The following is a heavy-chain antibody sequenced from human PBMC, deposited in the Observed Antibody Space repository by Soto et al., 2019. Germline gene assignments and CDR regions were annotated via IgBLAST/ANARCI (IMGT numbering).Heavy chain of an antibody. Sequence: GGSLRLSCAASGFTFSDYYMSWIRQAPGKGLEWVSYISSSGSTIYYADSVKGRFTISRDNAKNSLYLQMNSLRAEDTAVYYCARSPIQGYLTRGVNWFDPWGQGTLVTVSS. CDR1: GFTFSDYY. CDR2: ISSSGSTI. J-gene: IGHJ5*02. V-gene: IGHV3-11*01. D-gene: IGHD1-1*01. CDR3: ARSPIQGYLTRGVNWFDP.